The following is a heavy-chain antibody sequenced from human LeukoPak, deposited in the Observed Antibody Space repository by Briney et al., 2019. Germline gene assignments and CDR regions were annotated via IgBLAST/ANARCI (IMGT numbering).Heavy chain of an antibody. CDR1: GYTFTSYG. D-gene: IGHD3-10*01. V-gene: IGHV1-3*01. Sequence: ASVKVSCKASGYTFTSYGISWVRQAPGQGLEWMGWINAGNGNTKYSQKFQGRVTITRDTSASTAYMELSSLRSVDTAVYYCARAESTMVRGVIILNWFDPWGQGTLVTVSS. CDR2: INAGNGNT. J-gene: IGHJ5*02. CDR3: ARAESTMVRGVIILNWFDP.